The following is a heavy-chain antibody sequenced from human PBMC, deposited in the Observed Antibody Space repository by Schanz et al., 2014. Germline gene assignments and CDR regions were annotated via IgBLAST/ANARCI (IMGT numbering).Heavy chain of an antibody. Sequence: QVQLVQSGAEVKKSGASVKASCKASGYIFGSHGMTRVRLAPGQRRELMGWMNASSGSTDYAQKLQGRFTMTRDKATTTLYMELSSLRSDDTAMYYGVTEKQIESGTWANSFDIWGQGTWVTVSS. CDR3: VTEKQIESGTWANSFDI. CDR2: MNASSGST. V-gene: IGHV1-8*01. J-gene: IGHJ3*02. D-gene: IGHD3-3*01. CDR1: GYIFGSHG.